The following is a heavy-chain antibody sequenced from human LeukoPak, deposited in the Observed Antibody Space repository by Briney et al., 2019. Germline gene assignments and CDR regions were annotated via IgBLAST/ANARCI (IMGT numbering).Heavy chain of an antibody. CDR2: INNEGRGT. Sequence: GGSLRLSCAASGFTFSNYWMHWVRQAPGKGLVWVSRINNEGRGTSYADSVRGRFTIFRDNARNTLFLQMNTLRAEDTAVYYCARGEATPTAGRRQAHHNYYMGVWGKGTTVTVSS. CDR1: GFTFSNYW. J-gene: IGHJ6*03. CDR3: ARGEATPTAGRRQAHHNYYMGV. D-gene: IGHD1-1*01. V-gene: IGHV3-74*01.